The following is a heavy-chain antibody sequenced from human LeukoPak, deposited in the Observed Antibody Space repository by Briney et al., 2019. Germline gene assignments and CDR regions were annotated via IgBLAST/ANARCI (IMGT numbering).Heavy chain of an antibody. V-gene: IGHV3-33*01. CDR2: IWYDGSNK. CDR3: ATSITGTTSDY. Sequence: GGSLRLSCAASGFTFSSYGMHWVRPAPGKGLEWVAVIWYDGSNKYYADSVKGRFTISRDNSKNTLYLQMNSLRAEDTAVYYCATSITGTTSDYWGQGTLVTVSS. J-gene: IGHJ4*02. D-gene: IGHD1-20*01. CDR1: GFTFSSYG.